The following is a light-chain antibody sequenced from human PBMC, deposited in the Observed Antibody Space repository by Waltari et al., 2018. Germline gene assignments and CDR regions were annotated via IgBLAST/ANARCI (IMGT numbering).Light chain of an antibody. Sequence: DIQITQSPSSLSASVGDRVTITCRASQGISSWLAWYQQKPGKAPNLLIYDASSLESGVPSRFSGSGSGTDFTLTISSLQPEDFATYYCQQYNSIPRTFGQGTKVEIK. CDR3: QQYNSIPRT. CDR1: QGISSW. V-gene: IGKV1-12*01. CDR2: DAS. J-gene: IGKJ1*01.